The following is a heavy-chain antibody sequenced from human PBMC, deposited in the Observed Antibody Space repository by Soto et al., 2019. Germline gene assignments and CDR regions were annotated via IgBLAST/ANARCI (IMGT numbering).Heavy chain of an antibody. D-gene: IGHD3-22*01. V-gene: IGHV3-11*01. Sequence: GSLRLSCAASGFTFSDYYMRWIRQAPGKGLEWVSYISSSDTIIYYADSVKGRFTISRDNAKNSLYLQMNSLRAEDTAVYYCARDRGYYDSSGYFDYWGQGTLVTVSS. CDR3: ARDRGYYDSSGYFDY. J-gene: IGHJ4*02. CDR1: GFTFSDYY. CDR2: ISSSDTII.